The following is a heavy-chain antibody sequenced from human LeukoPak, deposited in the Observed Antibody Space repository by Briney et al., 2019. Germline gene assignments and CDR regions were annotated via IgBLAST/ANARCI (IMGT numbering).Heavy chain of an antibody. D-gene: IGHD6-25*01. J-gene: IGHJ6*02. Sequence: SETLSLTCTVSGGSISSYYWSWIRQPPGKGLEWIGYIYYSGSTNYNPSLKSRVTISVDTSKNQFSLKLSSVTAADTAVYYCARVGDFAYSSGWRFEYYYGMDVWGQGTTVTVSS. CDR3: ARVGDFAYSSGWRFEYYYGMDV. V-gene: IGHV4-59*01. CDR2: IYYSGST. CDR1: GGSISSYY.